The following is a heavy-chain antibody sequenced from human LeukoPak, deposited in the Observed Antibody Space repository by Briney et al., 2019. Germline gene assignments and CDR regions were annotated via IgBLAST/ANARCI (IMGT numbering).Heavy chain of an antibody. J-gene: IGHJ4*02. D-gene: IGHD3-22*01. V-gene: IGHV4-38-2*02. CDR3: ARDGIVGPTNFDY. CDR1: GYSIGSRYY. CDR2: IYHSEST. Sequence: SETPSLTCAVSGYSIGSRYYWGWIRQPPGKGLEWIGSIYHSESTYYNPSLKSRVTISVDTSKNQFSLKLRSVTAADTAVYYCARDGIVGPTNFDYWGQGTLVTVSS.